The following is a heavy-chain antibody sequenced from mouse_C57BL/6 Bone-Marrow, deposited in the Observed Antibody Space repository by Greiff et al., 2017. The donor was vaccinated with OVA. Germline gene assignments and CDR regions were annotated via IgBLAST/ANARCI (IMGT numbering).Heavy chain of an antibody. CDR3: ASLPAWFAY. D-gene: IGHD2-10*01. V-gene: IGHV1-82*01. J-gene: IGHJ3*01. CDR2: IYPGDGDT. CDR1: GYAFSSSW. Sequence: VQLQQSGPELVKPGASVKISCKASGYAFSSSWMNWVKQRPGKGLEWIGRIYPGDGDTNYNGKFKGKATLTADKSSSTAYMQLSSLTSEDSAVYFCASLPAWFAYWGQGTLVTVSA.